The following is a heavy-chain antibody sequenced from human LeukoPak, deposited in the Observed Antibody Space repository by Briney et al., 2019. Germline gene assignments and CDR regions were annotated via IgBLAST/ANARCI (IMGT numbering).Heavy chain of an antibody. CDR1: GFTFSSYA. CDR2: MTASSVTF. CDR3: ARSLSGYDPLSAF. D-gene: IGHD5-12*01. J-gene: IGHJ4*02. V-gene: IGHV3-48*03. Sequence: PGGSLRLSCEVSGFTFSSYAMTWVRQVPGRGLEWIAYMTASSVTFYYADSVRGRFTISRDNARNSLFLQMNSLTVEDTAVYYRARSLSGYDPLSAFWGQGTLVTVSS.